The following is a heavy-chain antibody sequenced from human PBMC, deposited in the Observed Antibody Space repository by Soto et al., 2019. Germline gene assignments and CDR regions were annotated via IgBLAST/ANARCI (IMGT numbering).Heavy chain of an antibody. CDR2: ISSSSSYI. V-gene: IGHV3-21*01. Sequence: GGSLRLSCAASGXTFSSYSMNWVRQAPGKGLEWVSSISSSSSYIYYADSVKGRFTISRDNAKNSLYLQMNSLRAEDTAVYYCARDTYDSNGYYSGAFDIWGQGTMVTVS. CDR3: ARDTYDSNGYYSGAFDI. CDR1: GXTFSSYS. D-gene: IGHD3-22*01. J-gene: IGHJ3*02.